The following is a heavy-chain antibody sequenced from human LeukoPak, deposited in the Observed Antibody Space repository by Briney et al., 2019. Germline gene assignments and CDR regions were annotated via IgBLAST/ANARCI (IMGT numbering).Heavy chain of an antibody. CDR1: GFSLSTSGVG. J-gene: IGHJ3*02. V-gene: IGHV2-5*01. Sequence: SGPTLVQPTQPLTLTYTFSGFSLSTSGVGVGWIRQPPGKALEWLALIYWNDDKRYSPSLKSRLTITKDTSKNQVVLTMTYMDHVATATYYCAHSGTVTTPHDAFDIWGQGTMVTVSS. CDR2: IYWNDDK. CDR3: AHSGTVTTPHDAFDI. D-gene: IGHD4-17*01.